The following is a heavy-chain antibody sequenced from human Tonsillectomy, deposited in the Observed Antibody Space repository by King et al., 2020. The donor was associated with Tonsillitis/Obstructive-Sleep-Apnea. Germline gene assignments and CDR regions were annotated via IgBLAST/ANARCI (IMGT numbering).Heavy chain of an antibody. V-gene: IGHV3-7*03. CDR1: GFTFSTYW. Sequence: VQLVESGGGLVQPGGSLRLSCAASGFTFSTYWMSWVRQAPGKGLEWVANIKQDGSEKYYVDSVKGRFTISRDNAKKSLYLQMNSLRAEDTAVYYCAKERGRGGYFDWLPVYFFDYWGQGTLAT. J-gene: IGHJ4*02. D-gene: IGHD3-9*01. CDR2: IKQDGSEK. CDR3: AKERGRGGYFDWLPVYFFDY.